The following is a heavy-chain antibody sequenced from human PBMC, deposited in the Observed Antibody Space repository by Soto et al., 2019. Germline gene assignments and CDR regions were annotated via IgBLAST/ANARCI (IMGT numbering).Heavy chain of an antibody. CDR2: ISYDGSNT. J-gene: IGHJ4*02. V-gene: IGHV3-30*03. CDR1: GVIFNSYD. CDR3: ARISRYCSGWTYFDY. Sequence: PGRSLRLSCAAPGVIFNSYDMHWVRQAPGKGPEWVAIISYDGSNTYYSDSVRGRFTISRDNSKDTLYLQMHSLRSEDTAIYYCARISRYCSGWTYFDYWGQGTLVTGSS. D-gene: IGHD2-15*01.